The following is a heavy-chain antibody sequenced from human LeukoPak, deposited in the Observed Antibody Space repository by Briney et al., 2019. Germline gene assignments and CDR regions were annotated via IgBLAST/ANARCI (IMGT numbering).Heavy chain of an antibody. CDR2: ISWNSANI. J-gene: IGHJ5*02. Sequence: GRSLRLSCAASGFNFDDYAMHWVRQPPGKGLEWVSGISWNSANIVYADSVKGRFTISRDNAKNSLYLQMNSLRDEDSAFYYCATVAGSSLSRNYFDPWGQGTLVTVSS. V-gene: IGHV3-9*01. CDR1: GFNFDDYA. D-gene: IGHD6-6*01. CDR3: ATVAGSSLSRNYFDP.